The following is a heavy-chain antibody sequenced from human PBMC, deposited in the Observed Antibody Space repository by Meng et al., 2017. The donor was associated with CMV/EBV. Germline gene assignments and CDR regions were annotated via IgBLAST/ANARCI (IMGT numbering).Heavy chain of an antibody. CDR2: INAYNGDT. Sequence: ASVKVSCKASGYTFSRHGIIWVRQAPGQGLEWIGWINAYNGDTKYGQKVQGRVTMTTDTSTSTAYMELRILRSDDTAVYYRARVGITMSGVVSHYDYWGQGTLVTVSS. CDR3: ARVGITMSGVVSHYDY. J-gene: IGHJ4*02. D-gene: IGHD3-3*01. CDR1: GYTFSRHG. V-gene: IGHV1-18*01.